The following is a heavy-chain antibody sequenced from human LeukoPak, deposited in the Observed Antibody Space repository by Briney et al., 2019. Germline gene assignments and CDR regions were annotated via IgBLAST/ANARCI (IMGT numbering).Heavy chain of an antibody. CDR2: IYTSGST. J-gene: IGHJ6*03. CDR3: ARDSDIVVVPAAMGMDV. CDR1: GGSISSGSYY. V-gene: IGHV4-61*02. D-gene: IGHD2-2*01. Sequence: SETLSLTCTVSGGSISSGSYYWSWIRQPAGKGLEWIGRIYTSGSTNYNPSLKSRVTISVDTSKNQFSLKLSSVTAADMAVYYCARDSDIVVVPAAMGMDVWGKGTTVTVSS.